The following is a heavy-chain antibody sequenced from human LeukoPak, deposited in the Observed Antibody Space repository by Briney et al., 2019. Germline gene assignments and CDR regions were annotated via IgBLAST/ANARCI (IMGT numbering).Heavy chain of an antibody. D-gene: IGHD1-20*01. Sequence: ASVKVSCKASGYTFTDYYMHWVRQAPGQGLEWMGWTNPNGGGTNYAQKFQGRVTMTRDTSITTAYMELSRLRSDDTAVYFCARGGNWNSFDYRGQGTLVTVSS. CDR1: GYTFTDYY. CDR3: ARGGNWNSFDY. V-gene: IGHV1-2*02. CDR2: TNPNGGGT. J-gene: IGHJ4*02.